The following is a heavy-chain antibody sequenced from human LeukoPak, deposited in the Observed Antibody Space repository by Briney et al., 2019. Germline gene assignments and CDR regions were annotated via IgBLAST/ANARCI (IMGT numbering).Heavy chain of an antibody. J-gene: IGHJ6*04. CDR2: IKQDGSEK. CDR3: ACTPTSYYYYYGMDV. Sequence: GGSLRLSCAASGFTCSSYWMSWVRQAPGKGLEWVANIKQDGSEKYYVDSVKGRFTISRDNAKNSLYLQMNSLRAEDTAVYYCACTPTSYYYYYGMDVWGKGTTVTVSS. CDR1: GFTCSSYW. V-gene: IGHV3-7*03. D-gene: IGHD2/OR15-2a*01.